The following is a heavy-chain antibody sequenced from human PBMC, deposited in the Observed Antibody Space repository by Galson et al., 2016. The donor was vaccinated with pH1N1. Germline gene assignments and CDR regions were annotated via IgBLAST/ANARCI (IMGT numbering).Heavy chain of an antibody. CDR3: ARWDHSASYIDV. V-gene: IGHV6-1*01. D-gene: IGHD3-10*01. Sequence: CAISGDSVSSHTSAWTWLRQSPSRGLEWLGRTYYRARWYNNYGVSVAGRIGITPDTAKNQFSLQLKSVNPEDTAVYFCARWDHSASYIDVWGQGTLVTVSS. J-gene: IGHJ4*02. CDR1: GDSVSSHTSA. CDR2: TYYRARWYN.